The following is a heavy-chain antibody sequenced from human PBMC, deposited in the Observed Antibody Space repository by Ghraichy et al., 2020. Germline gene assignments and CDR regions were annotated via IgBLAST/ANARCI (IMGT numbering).Heavy chain of an antibody. D-gene: IGHD3-22*01. V-gene: IGHV4-39*01. J-gene: IGHJ1*01. CDR1: GGSISSSSYY. CDR2: IYYSGST. CDR3: ARGAYYYDSSVLEYFQH. Sequence: SETLSLTCTVSGGSISSSSYYWGWIRQPPGKGLEWIGSIYYSGSTYYNPSLKSRVTISVDTSKNQFSLKLSSVTAADTAVYYCARGAYYYDSSVLEYFQHWGQGTLVTVSS.